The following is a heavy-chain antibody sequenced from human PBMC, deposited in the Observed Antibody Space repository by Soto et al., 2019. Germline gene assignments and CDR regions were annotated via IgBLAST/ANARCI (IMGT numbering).Heavy chain of an antibody. CDR2: ISASGRIT. CDR3: ARDPPSDKLQPDYGMDV. Sequence: XESLQISCAVSGLTFSTYAMNWVRQAPGKGLEWVALISASGRITDYADSVKGRFTISIDNSKSTVYLQMNTLTADDSAVYYCARDPPSDKLQPDYGMDVWGQGTPVTVSS. V-gene: IGHV3-23*01. J-gene: IGHJ6*02. CDR1: GLTFSTYA. D-gene: IGHD2-15*01.